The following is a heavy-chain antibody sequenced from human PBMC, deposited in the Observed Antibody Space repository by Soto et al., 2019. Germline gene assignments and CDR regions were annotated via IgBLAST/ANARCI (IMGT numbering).Heavy chain of an antibody. Sequence: EVHLLESGGGLVQPGGSLRLSCAASGFTFSRYVMSWVRQAPGKGLEWVASISMTTSYVYYADSVKGRFSISRDNAKKMLYLEMYALRTEDTAVYYCARAPSEGRVGNWFESWGQGTLGTVSS. V-gene: IGHV3-21*01. CDR3: ARAPSEGRVGNWFES. D-gene: IGHD2-2*01. J-gene: IGHJ5*01. CDR1: GFTFSRYV. CDR2: ISMTTSYV.